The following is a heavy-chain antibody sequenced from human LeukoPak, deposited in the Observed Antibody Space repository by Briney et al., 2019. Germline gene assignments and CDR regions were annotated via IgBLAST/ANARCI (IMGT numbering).Heavy chain of an antibody. CDR3: ARADTGDLDY. CDR1: GYTFTTYD. V-gene: IGHV1-8*03. CDR2: LNPHSGST. Sequence: GASVKVSCKASGYTFTTYDINWVRQATGQGLEWMGWLNPHSGSTGYAKRFQGRVAITRNTSISTSYMELSSLRSEDTAVYYCARADTGDLDYWGRGTLVTVSS. D-gene: IGHD1-14*01. J-gene: IGHJ4*02.